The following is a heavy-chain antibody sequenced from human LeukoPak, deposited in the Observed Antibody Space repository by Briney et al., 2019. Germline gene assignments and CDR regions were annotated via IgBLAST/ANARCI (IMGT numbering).Heavy chain of an antibody. D-gene: IGHD6-19*01. J-gene: IGHJ4*02. CDR1: GFTFSSYG. CDR2: ISWDGNNK. CDR3: AKDFGSGWYYFDY. V-gene: IGHV3-30*18. Sequence: GGSLRLSCAASGFTFSSYGMHGVGQAPGKGLEGVAAISWDGNNKYYADSVKGRFTIARDNSKNTLYLQMNSLRAEDTAVYYCAKDFGSGWYYFDYWGQGTLVPVSS.